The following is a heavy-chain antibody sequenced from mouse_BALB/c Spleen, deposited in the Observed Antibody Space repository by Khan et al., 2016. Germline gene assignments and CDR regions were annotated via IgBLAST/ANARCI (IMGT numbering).Heavy chain of an antibody. D-gene: IGHD2-14*01. J-gene: IGHJ3*01. CDR3: ARSNRNEAWFAY. Sequence: EVQLQESGPSLAKPSQTLSLTCSVTGDSITSGYWNWIRKFPGNRLEYMGYISYSGNTYYNPFLKSRISITRDTSKNQHYLQLISVTTEDTATYXCARSNRNEAWFAYWGQGTLVTVSA. V-gene: IGHV3-8*02. CDR1: GDSITSGY. CDR2: ISYSGNT.